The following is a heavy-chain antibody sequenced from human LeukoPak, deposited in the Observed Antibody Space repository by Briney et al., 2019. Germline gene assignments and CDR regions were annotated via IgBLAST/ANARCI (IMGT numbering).Heavy chain of an antibody. CDR2: IWYDGSNK. V-gene: IGHV3-33*06. J-gene: IGHJ4*02. D-gene: IGHD3-22*01. CDR3: AELKYYYDSSGYYDY. CDR1: GFTFSSYG. Sequence: GGSLRLSCAASGFTFSSYGMHWVRQAPGKGLEWVAVIWYDGSNKYYADSVKGRFTISRDNSKNTLYLQMNSLRAEDTAVYYCAELKYYYDSSGYYDYWGQGTLVTVSS.